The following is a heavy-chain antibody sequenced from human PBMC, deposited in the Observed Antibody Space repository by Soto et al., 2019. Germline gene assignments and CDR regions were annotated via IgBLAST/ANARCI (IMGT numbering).Heavy chain of an antibody. CDR3: ARAETYSSGWSIVDWFDP. J-gene: IGHJ5*02. Sequence: QVQLVQSGAEVKKPGASVKVSCKASGYTFTGYYMHWVRQAPGQGLEWMGWINPNSGGTNYAQKFQGRVTMTRDTSIRTAYMELSRLRSDDTAVYYCARAETYSSGWSIVDWFDPWGQGTLVTVSS. V-gene: IGHV1-2*02. D-gene: IGHD6-19*01. CDR1: GYTFTGYY. CDR2: INPNSGGT.